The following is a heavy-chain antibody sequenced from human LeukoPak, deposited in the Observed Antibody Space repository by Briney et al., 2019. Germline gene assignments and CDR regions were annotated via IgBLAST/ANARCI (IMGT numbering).Heavy chain of an antibody. D-gene: IGHD2-21*02. CDR3: ARVAYYRVTADQITDAFDV. CDR1: GFTFSSYG. CDR2: ISYDGSNK. Sequence: GRSLRLSCAASGFTFSSYGMHWVRQAPGKGLEWVAVISYDGSNKYYADSVKGRFTISRDNSKNTLYLQMNSLRAEDTAVYFCARVAYYRVTADQITDAFDVWGHGTVVTVSS. J-gene: IGHJ3*01. V-gene: IGHV3-30*03.